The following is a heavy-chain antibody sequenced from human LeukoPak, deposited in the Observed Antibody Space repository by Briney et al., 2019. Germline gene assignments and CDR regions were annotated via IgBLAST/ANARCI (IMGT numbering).Heavy chain of an antibody. V-gene: IGHV4-39*06. D-gene: IGHD4-17*01. Sequence: SETLSLTCTVSGGSISSSSYYWGWIRQPPGKGLEWIGSIYYSGSTYYNPSLKSRVTISVDTSKNQFPLKLSSVTAADTAVYYCARAGNYGDRSFDYWGQGTLVTVSS. CDR2: IYYSGST. J-gene: IGHJ4*02. CDR1: GGSISSSSYY. CDR3: ARAGNYGDRSFDY.